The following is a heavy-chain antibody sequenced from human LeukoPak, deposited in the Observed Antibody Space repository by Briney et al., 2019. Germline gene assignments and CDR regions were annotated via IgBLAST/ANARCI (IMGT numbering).Heavy chain of an antibody. CDR3: ARGNILTGYCFDS. J-gene: IGHJ4*02. CDR1: GGSITGYY. CDR2: IHYTGAT. Sequence: KPSETLSLTCAVYGGSITGYYWSWIRQTPGRGLEWVGEIHYTGATSYNPSLKSRATISTDTSKNQFSLRLCSVTAADTAVYYCARGNILTGYCFDSWGQGALVTVSS. V-gene: IGHV4-34*01. D-gene: IGHD3-9*01.